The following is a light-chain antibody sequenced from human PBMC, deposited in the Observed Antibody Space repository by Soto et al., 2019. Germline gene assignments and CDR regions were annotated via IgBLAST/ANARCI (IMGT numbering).Light chain of an antibody. Sequence: QSVLTQSPSASASLGASVKLTCTLSSGHSSYAIAWHQQQPEKGPRYLMKLNSDGSHSKGHGIADRVSGSSSGAESYLTSSSLQSEDEADYYCQTWGTGGVFGGGTKLTVL. J-gene: IGLJ2*01. V-gene: IGLV4-69*01. CDR2: LNSDGSH. CDR3: QTWGTGGV. CDR1: SGHSSYA.